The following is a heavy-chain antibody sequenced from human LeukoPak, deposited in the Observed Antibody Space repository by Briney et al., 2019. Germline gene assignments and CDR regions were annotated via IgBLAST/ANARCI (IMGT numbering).Heavy chain of an antibody. Sequence: SETLSLTCTVSGGSINSNSYHWGWLRQPPGKGLVWVANIYYSGSTSYNPSLRSRVTISVDTSKNQFSLRLTSVTAADTAVYYCARADNLFDSSGYYWTVWGQGTLVTVSS. V-gene: IGHV4-39*07. J-gene: IGHJ4*02. CDR1: GGSINSNSYH. D-gene: IGHD3-22*01. CDR2: IYYSGST. CDR3: ARADNLFDSSGYYWTV.